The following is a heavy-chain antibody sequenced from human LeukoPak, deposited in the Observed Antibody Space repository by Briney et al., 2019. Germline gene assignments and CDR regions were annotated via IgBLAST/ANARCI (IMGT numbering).Heavy chain of an antibody. V-gene: IGHV3-15*01. CDR3: TTDPYYYDSSAYTSDY. CDR2: IKSNTDGGTT. CDR1: GFTFSSYA. Sequence: NPGGSLRLSCAASGFTFSSYAMSWVRQAPGKGLEWVGRIKSNTDGGTTDYAAPVKGRFTISRDDSKNTLYLQMNSLKTEDTAVYYCTTDPYYYDSSAYTSDYWGQGTLVTVSS. J-gene: IGHJ4*02. D-gene: IGHD3-22*01.